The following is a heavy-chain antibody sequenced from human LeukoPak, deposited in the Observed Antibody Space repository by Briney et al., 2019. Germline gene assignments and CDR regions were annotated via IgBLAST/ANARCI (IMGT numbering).Heavy chain of an antibody. Sequence: PSETLSLTCAASGDSFSSHYWTWIRQPPGRGLEWIGYISYIGTTNYNPSLKSRVTISIDTSKNQFSLKLSSVTTADTAVYYCARDLVTVTKGFDIWGLGTMVSVSS. CDR2: ISYIGTT. D-gene: IGHD4-17*01. CDR1: GDSFSSHY. V-gene: IGHV4-59*11. J-gene: IGHJ3*02. CDR3: ARDLVTVTKGFDI.